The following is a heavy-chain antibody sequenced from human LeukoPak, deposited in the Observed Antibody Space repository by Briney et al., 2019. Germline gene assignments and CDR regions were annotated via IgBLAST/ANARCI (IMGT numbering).Heavy chain of an antibody. V-gene: IGHV3-73*01. Sequence: GGSLRLSCAASGFTFSGSTVHWVRQASGKGLEWVGRIRNKANNYATAYGTSVKRRFTISRDDSKHTAYLQMKSLKTEDTAVYYCTRLPGRGYTYGYSDYWGQGTLVTVSS. CDR3: TRLPGRGYTYGYSDY. CDR2: IRNKANNYAT. CDR1: GFTFSGST. D-gene: IGHD5-18*01. J-gene: IGHJ4*02.